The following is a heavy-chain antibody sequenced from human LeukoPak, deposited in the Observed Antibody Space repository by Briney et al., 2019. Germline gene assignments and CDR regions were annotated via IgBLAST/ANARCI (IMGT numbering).Heavy chain of an antibody. CDR3: ARDLRYYYDSSGYPDY. D-gene: IGHD3-22*01. CDR1: GXTFSSYW. CDR2: INSDGSDT. Sequence: GGSLRLSCAASGXTFSSYWMHWVRQAPGKGLVWASRINSDGSDTSYADSVKGRFTISRDNAKNTLYLQISSLRAEDTALYYRARDLRYYYDSSGYPDYWGQGTLVTVSS. J-gene: IGHJ4*02. V-gene: IGHV3-74*01.